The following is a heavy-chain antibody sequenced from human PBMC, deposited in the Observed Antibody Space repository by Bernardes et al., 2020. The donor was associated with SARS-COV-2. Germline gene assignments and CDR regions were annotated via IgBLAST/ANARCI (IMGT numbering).Heavy chain of an antibody. CDR2: IYSSRST. J-gene: IGHJ4*02. CDR1: GGSFSSCNR. V-gene: IGHV4-4*02. Sequence: SETLSLTCAVSGGSFSSCNRRSGGREPAGKGQEWIAEIYSSRSTYYNPSLKGRVTISIDNSKNQFSLKLRAVTAAAMAVHYCARVPMVRGPRPFDYWGQGTLVTVSS. CDR3: ARVPMVRGPRPFDY. D-gene: IGHD3-10*01.